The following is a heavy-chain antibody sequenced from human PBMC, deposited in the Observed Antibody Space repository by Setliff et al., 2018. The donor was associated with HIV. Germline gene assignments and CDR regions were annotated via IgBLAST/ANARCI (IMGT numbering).Heavy chain of an antibody. D-gene: IGHD4-4*01. Sequence: SETLSLTCTVFGEFVSSGGNYWGWVRQVPGKALEWIGYIYYSGETYYSPSLKSRVTISLDTSQSQFSLSLTSVTAADTAVYYCARGRTPYYSGDYRDTFESWGPGTKGTVSS. CDR1: GEFVSSGGNY. V-gene: IGHV4-31*03. J-gene: IGHJ3*02. CDR2: IYYSGET. CDR3: ARGRTPYYSGDYRDTFES.